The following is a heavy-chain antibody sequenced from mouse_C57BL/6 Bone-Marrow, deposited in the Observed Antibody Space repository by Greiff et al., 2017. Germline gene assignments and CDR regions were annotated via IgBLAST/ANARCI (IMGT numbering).Heavy chain of an antibody. Sequence: EVNLVESGGGLVKPGGSLKLSCAASGFTFSSYAMSWVRQTPEKRLEWVATISDGGSYTYYPDNVKGRFTISRDNAKNNLYLQMSHLKSEDTAMYYCARDNYYSQEDYYAMDYWGQGTSVTVSS. CDR2: ISDGGSYT. D-gene: IGHD2-12*01. CDR1: GFTFSSYA. V-gene: IGHV5-4*01. CDR3: ARDNYYSQEDYYAMDY. J-gene: IGHJ4*01.